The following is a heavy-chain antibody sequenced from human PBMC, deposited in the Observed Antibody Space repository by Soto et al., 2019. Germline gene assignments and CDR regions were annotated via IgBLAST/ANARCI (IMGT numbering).Heavy chain of an antibody. V-gene: IGHV3-30-3*01. J-gene: IGHJ6*02. D-gene: IGHD4-17*01. CDR3: ASGALYGMDV. Sequence: SCKASGYTFTSYAMHWVRQAPGKGLEWVAVISYDGSNKYYADSVKGRFTISRDNSKNTLYLQMNSLRAEDTAVYYCASGALYGMDVWGQGTTVTVSS. CDR2: ISYDGSNK. CDR1: GYTFTSYA.